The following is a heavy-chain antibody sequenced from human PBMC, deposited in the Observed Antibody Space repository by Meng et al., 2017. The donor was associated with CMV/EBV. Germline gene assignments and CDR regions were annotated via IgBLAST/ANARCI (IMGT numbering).Heavy chain of an antibody. V-gene: IGHV3-74*01. D-gene: IGHD5-24*01. CDR2: INSDGSST. J-gene: IGHJ6*02. CDR3: ARDRVATTSYYYYGLDV. Sequence: GESLKIPCADSGFTFSSYWMHWVRQAPGKGLVWVSRINSDGSSTSYADSVKGRFTISRDNAKNMLYLQMNSLRAEDTAVYYCARDRVATTSYYYYGLDVWGQGTTVTVSS. CDR1: GFTFSSYW.